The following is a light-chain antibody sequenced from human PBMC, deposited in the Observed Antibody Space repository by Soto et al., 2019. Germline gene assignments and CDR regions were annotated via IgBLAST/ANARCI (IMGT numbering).Light chain of an antibody. CDR3: MQGKHWPYT. Sequence: DVVMTQSPLSLPVTLGQPASISCRSSQGLVHSNGDTFLSWFQQRPAQSPKRLIYQVSNRDSGVPERFSGSGSGTEFTLTISRVEAEDVAIYYCMQGKHWPYTFGQGTKLDI. J-gene: IGKJ2*01. CDR1: QGLVHSNGDTF. V-gene: IGKV2-30*02. CDR2: QVS.